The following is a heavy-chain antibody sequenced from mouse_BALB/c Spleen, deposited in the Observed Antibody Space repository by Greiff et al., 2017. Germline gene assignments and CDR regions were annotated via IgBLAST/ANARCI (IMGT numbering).Heavy chain of an antibody. CDR2: ISSGGSYT. Sequence: EVKLMESGGDLVKPGGSLKLSCAASGFTFSSYGMSWVRQTPDKRLEWVATISSGGSYTYYPDSVKGRFTISRDNAKNTLYLQMSSLKSEDTAMYYCARPLDGYFDYWGQGTTLTVSS. CDR1: GFTFSSYG. CDR3: ARPLDGYFDY. V-gene: IGHV5-6*01. D-gene: IGHD2-3*01. J-gene: IGHJ2*01.